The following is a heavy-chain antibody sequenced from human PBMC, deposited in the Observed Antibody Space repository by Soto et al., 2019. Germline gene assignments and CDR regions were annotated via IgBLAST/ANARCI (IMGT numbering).Heavy chain of an antibody. J-gene: IGHJ6*02. Sequence: SETLSLTCTVSGGSISIYYWSWIRHPAGKGLEWIGRIYTSGSTNYNPSLKSRVTMSVDTSKNQFSLKLSSVTAADTAVYYCAREDYGDYGGDYYYYYGMDVWGQGTTVTVSS. CDR3: AREDYGDYGGDYYYYYGMDV. CDR2: IYTSGST. D-gene: IGHD4-17*01. V-gene: IGHV4-4*07. CDR1: GGSISIYY.